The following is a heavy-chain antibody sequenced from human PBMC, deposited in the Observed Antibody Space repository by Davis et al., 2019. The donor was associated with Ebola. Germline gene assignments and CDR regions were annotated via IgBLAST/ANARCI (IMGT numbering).Heavy chain of an antibody. Sequence: GESLKISCAASGFTVSSNYMSWVRQAPGKGLEWISVIYSAGSTYYADSVKGRFTISRDNSRNTLHLQMNTLRAEDTAVYYCARGGWSTWFDPWGQGTLVTVSS. CDR1: GFTVSSNY. V-gene: IGHV3-66*01. D-gene: IGHD6-19*01. J-gene: IGHJ5*02. CDR3: ARGGWSTWFDP. CDR2: IYSAGST.